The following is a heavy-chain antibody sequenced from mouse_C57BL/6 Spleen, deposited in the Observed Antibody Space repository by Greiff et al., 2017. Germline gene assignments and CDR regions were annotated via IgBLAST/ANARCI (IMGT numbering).Heavy chain of an antibody. CDR2: IHPNSGST. Sequence: QVQLQQPGAELVKPGASVKLSYKASGYTFTSYWMHWVKQRPGQGLEWIGMIHPNSGSTNYNEKFKSKATLTVDKSSSTAYMQLSSLTSEDSAVYYCARNGGREDYFDYWGQGTTLTVSS. CDR3: ARNGGREDYFDY. D-gene: IGHD3-3*01. J-gene: IGHJ2*01. V-gene: IGHV1-64*01. CDR1: GYTFTSYW.